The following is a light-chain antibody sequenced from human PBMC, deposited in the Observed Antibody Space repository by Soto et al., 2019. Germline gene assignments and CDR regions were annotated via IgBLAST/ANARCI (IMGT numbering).Light chain of an antibody. Sequence: EIVMTQSPATLSVSPGERATLSCRASQSVSSNLAWYQQKPGQAPRLLIYGASTRATGIPARFSGSGSGTEFTLTISSLQSEDFAVYYCQQYNNWPRGTLGQGPKVDIK. CDR3: QQYNNWPRGT. CDR1: QSVSSN. J-gene: IGKJ1*01. CDR2: GAS. V-gene: IGKV3-15*01.